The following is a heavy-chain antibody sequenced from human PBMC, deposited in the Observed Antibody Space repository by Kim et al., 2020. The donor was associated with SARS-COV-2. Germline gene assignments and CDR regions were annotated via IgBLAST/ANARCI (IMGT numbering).Heavy chain of an antibody. CDR1: GFTFSNYA. J-gene: IGHJ4*02. Sequence: GGSLRLSCAASGFTFSNYAMNWVRQAPGKGLEWVSGMSASGGSTYYADSMKGRFTISRDNSKNTLYLQMNNLRAEDTAVYYCAKGFSTWYHDYWGQGTLVTVSS. CDR2: MSASGGST. V-gene: IGHV3-23*01. CDR3: AKGFSTWYHDY. D-gene: IGHD6-13*01.